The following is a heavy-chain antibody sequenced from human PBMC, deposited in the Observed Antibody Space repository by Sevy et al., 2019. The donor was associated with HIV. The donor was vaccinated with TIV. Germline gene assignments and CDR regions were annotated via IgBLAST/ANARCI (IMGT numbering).Heavy chain of an antibody. CDR1: GGSMSSYY. Sequence: SETLSLTRTVSGGSMSSYYWSWIRQPPGKGLEWIGYIYYIGSTNYNPSLKSRVTISVDTSKNQFSLKLSAVTAADTAVYYCARVRQQLVGSLDYWGQGTLVTVSS. CDR3: ARVRQQLVGSLDY. J-gene: IGHJ4*02. V-gene: IGHV4-59*01. D-gene: IGHD6-13*01. CDR2: IYYIGST.